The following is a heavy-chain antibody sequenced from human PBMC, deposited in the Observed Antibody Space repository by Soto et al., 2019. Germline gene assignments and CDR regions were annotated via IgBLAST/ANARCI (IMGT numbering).Heavy chain of an antibody. CDR1: EDSFSSYP. J-gene: IGHJ6*01. CDR2: IVTMFGSL. CDR3: ASINNGQWYHNAVDF. V-gene: IGHV1-69*06. Sequence: QVQLVQSGTEVRKPGSSVKVYCKASEDSFSSYPVSWVRQAPGQGLEWMGEIVTMFGSLKSAQKFQACLAISAAKSSASVYLALSSLRSEDTAVYYCASINNGQWYHNAVDFWGQGTTVIVSS. D-gene: IGHD2-2*01.